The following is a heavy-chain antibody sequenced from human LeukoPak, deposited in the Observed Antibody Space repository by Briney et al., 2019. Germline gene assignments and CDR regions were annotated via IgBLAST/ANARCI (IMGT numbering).Heavy chain of an antibody. D-gene: IGHD7-27*01. Sequence: ASVKVSCKAPGYTFTSYDFNWVRQATGQRPEWMGWMSPNSGDTGYAQKFQDRVTMTRNTSISTAYMELSSLRSDDTAVYYCARGPPNWGYDYWGLGTLVTVSS. V-gene: IGHV1-8*01. CDR1: GYTFTSYD. CDR3: ARGPPNWGYDY. CDR2: MSPNSGDT. J-gene: IGHJ4*02.